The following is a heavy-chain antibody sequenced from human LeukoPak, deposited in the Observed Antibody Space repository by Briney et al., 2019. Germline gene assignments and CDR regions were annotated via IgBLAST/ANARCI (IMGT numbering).Heavy chain of an antibody. J-gene: IGHJ4*02. CDR2: IYTGGST. Sequence: SSETLSLTCTVSGGSISSGSYYWSWLRQPAGKGLEWIGRIYTGGSTNYNPSLKSRVTISVDRSKNQFSLKLSSVTAADTAVYYCARFVVAGEGEYYFDYWGQGTLVTVSS. CDR1: GGSISSGSYY. CDR3: ARFVVAGEGEYYFDY. D-gene: IGHD2-15*01. V-gene: IGHV4-61*02.